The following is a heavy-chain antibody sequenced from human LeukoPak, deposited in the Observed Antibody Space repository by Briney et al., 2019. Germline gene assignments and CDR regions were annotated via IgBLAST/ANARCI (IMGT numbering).Heavy chain of an antibody. Sequence: PGGSLRLSCAASGFTFSSYSMNWVRQAPGKGLEWVSYISSSSGTIYYADSVKGRFTISRDNAKNSLYLQMNSLRAEDTAVYYCARDLKIAAAGSIYYGMDVWGQGTTVTVSS. CDR1: GFTFSSYS. CDR2: ISSSSGTI. V-gene: IGHV3-48*01. CDR3: ARDLKIAAAGSIYYGMDV. D-gene: IGHD6-13*01. J-gene: IGHJ6*02.